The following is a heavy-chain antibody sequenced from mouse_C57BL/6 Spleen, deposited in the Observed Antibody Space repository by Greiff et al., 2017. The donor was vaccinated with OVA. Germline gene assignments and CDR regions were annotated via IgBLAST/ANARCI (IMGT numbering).Heavy chain of an antibody. CDR1: GFSFNTYA. J-gene: IGHJ2*01. CDR3: VREGDNYFDY. D-gene: IGHD3-3*01. Sequence: EVQGVESGGGLVQPKGSLKLSCAASGFSFNTYAMNWVRQAPGKGLEWVARIRSKSNNYATYYADSVKDRFTISRDDSESMLYLQMNNLKTEDTAMYYCVREGDNYFDYWGQGTTLTVSS. CDR2: IRSKSNNYAT. V-gene: IGHV10-1*01.